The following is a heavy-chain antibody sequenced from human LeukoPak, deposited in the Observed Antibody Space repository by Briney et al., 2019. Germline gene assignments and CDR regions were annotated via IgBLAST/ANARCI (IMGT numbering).Heavy chain of an antibody. CDR3: ASADYYDSRSWAFDI. V-gene: IGHV4-34*01. CDR1: GGSFSGYY. J-gene: IGHJ3*02. Sequence: SETLSLTCAVYGGSFSGYYWSWIRQPPGKGLEWIGEINHSGSTNYNPSLKSRVTISVDTSKNQLSLKLSSVTAADTAVYYCASADYYDSRSWAFDIWGQGTMVTVSS. CDR2: INHSGST. D-gene: IGHD3-22*01.